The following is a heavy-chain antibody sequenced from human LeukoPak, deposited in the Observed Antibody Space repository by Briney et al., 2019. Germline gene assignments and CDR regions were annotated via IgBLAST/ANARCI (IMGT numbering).Heavy chain of an antibody. V-gene: IGHV3-23*01. CDR2: ISGSGGST. CDR1: GFTFSSYA. Sequence: TGGSLRLSCAASGFTFSSYAMSWVRQAPGKGLEWVSAISGSGGSTYYADSVKGRFTISGDNSKNTLYLQMNSLRAEDTAVYYCAKKGATTGDFDYWGQGTLVTVSS. D-gene: IGHD1-26*01. J-gene: IGHJ4*02. CDR3: AKKGATTGDFDY.